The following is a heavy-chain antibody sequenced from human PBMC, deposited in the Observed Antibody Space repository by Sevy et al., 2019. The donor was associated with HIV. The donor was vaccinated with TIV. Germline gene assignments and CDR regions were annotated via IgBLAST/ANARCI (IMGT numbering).Heavy chain of an antibody. D-gene: IGHD3-22*01. V-gene: IGHV1-8*01. CDR2: MNPNSGNT. CDR1: GYTFTSYD. Sequence: ASVKVSCKASGYTFTSYDINWVRQATGQGLEWMGWMNPNSGNTGYAQKFQGRVTMTRNTSISTAYMELSSLRSEETAVYYCARVLYYYDSSGYSYYFDYWGQGTLVTVSS. CDR3: ARVLYYYDSSGYSYYFDY. J-gene: IGHJ4*02.